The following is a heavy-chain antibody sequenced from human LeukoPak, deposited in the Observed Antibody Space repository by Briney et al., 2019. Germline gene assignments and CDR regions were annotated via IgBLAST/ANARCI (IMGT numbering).Heavy chain of an antibody. V-gene: IGHV3-23*01. J-gene: IGHJ4*02. CDR2: ISGSGGST. CDR1: GFTFSSYA. CDR3: ARDYYGDYVFDY. Sequence: GGSLRLSCAASGFTFSSYAMSLVRQAPGKGLEWVSAISGSGGSTYYADSVKGRFTISRDNSKNTLYLQMNSLRAEDTAVYYCARDYYGDYVFDYWGQGTLVTVSS. D-gene: IGHD4-17*01.